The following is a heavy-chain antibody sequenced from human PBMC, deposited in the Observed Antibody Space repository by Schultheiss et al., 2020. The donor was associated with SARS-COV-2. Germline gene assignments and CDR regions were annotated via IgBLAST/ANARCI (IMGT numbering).Heavy chain of an antibody. CDR2: INPNSGDT. CDR1: GYTFTSYD. CDR3: ARGIGDSSGYFDY. Sequence: ASVKVSCKASGYTFTSYDINWVRQATGQGLEWMGRINPNSGDTNYAQKFQGRVTMTRDASINTAYMELSGLTSDDTAVYYCARGIGDSSGYFDYWGQGTLVTVSS. V-gene: IGHV1-2*06. D-gene: IGHD3-22*01. J-gene: IGHJ4*02.